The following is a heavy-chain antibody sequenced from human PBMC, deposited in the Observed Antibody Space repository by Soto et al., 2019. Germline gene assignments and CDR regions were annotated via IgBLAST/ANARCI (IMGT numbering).Heavy chain of an antibody. CDR1: GDYINSDYY. V-gene: IGHV4-30-4*01. Sequence: SETMDLARTVSGDYINSDYYWSWIRQPPGKGLEYIGHIYKSATTYYNPSFESRVAISVDTSKSQFSLNVTSVTAADTAVYFCARGRYCLTGRCFPNWFDSWGQGALVTVSS. J-gene: IGHJ5*01. CDR3: ARGRYCLTGRCFPNWFDS. CDR2: IYKSATT. D-gene: IGHD7-27*01.